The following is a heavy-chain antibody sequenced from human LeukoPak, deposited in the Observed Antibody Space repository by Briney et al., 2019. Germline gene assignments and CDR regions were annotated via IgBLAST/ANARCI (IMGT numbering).Heavy chain of an antibody. CDR2: ISGSGGST. J-gene: IGHJ4*02. CDR1: GFTFSIYA. V-gene: IGHV3-23*01. CDR3: VTSGIPYWVFDY. D-gene: IGHD3-10*01. Sequence: GGSLRLSCAASGFTFSIYAMNWVRQAPGKGLEWVSAISGSGGSTYYADSVKGRFTISRDNSKNTLYLQMNSLRAEDTAVYYCVTSGIPYWVFDYWGQGTLVTVSS.